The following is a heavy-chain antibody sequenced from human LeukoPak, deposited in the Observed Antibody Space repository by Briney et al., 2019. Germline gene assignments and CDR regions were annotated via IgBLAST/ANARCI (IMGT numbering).Heavy chain of an antibody. D-gene: IGHD2-21*02. CDR1: GFTFSSYA. CDR2: ISGSGGST. CDR3: AKQQHIVVVTAIRDNPRYYYYGMDV. Sequence: GGSLRLSCAASGFTFSSYAMSWVRQAPGKGLEWVSAISGSGGSTYYADSVKGRFTISRDNSKNTLYLQMSSLRAEDTAVYYCAKQQHIVVVTAIRDNPRYYYYGMDVWGQGTTVTVSS. J-gene: IGHJ6*02. V-gene: IGHV3-23*01.